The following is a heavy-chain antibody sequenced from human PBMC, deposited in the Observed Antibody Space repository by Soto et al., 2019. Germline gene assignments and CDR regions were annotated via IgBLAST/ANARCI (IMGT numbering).Heavy chain of an antibody. CDR3: VGALTYEVPYYYYGMAV. J-gene: IGHJ6*02. V-gene: IGHV3-7*01. D-gene: IGHD3-16*01. CDR2: IKQGGNEK. Sequence: EVQLVESGGGLVQPGGSLRLSCEASGFMFSTYLMSWVRQAPGKGLEWVANIKQGGNEKFYVDSVKGRFTISRDNAKKSLFLQINSLRPEDTAVYYCVGALTYEVPYYYYGMAVWGQGTTVTVSS. CDR1: GFMFSTYL.